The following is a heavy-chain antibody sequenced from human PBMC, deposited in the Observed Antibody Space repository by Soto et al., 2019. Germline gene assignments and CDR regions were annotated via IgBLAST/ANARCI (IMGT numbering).Heavy chain of an antibody. Sequence: PGGSLRLSCAASGFTFSSYWMSWVRQAPGKGLEWVANIKQDGSEKYYVDSVKGRFTISRDNAKNSLYLQMNSLRAEDTAVYYCERDPRTKNLDYWGQGTLVTVYS. CDR3: ERDPRTKNLDY. CDR2: IKQDGSEK. V-gene: IGHV3-7*01. J-gene: IGHJ4*02. CDR1: GFTFSSYW.